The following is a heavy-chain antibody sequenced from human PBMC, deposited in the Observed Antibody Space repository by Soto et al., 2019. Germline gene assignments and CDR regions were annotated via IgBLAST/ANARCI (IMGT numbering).Heavy chain of an antibody. D-gene: IGHD5-18*01. CDR2: IIPIFGTA. Sequence: SVKVSCKASGGTFSSYAISWVRQAPGQGLEWMGGIIPIFGTANYAQKFQGRVTITADESTSTAYMELSSLRSEDTAAYYCARDPEDTFMVTGSDYYYGMDVRAQRTTDTGSS. CDR3: ARDPEDTFMVTGSDYYYGMDV. J-gene: IGHJ6*02. V-gene: IGHV1-69*13. CDR1: GGTFSSYA.